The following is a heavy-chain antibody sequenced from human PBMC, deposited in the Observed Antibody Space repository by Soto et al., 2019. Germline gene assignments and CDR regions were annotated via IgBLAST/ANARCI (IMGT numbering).Heavy chain of an antibody. CDR2: INHSGST. Sequence: QVQLQQWGAGLLKPSETLSLTCAVYGGSFRGYYWSWIRQPPGKGLEWIGEINHSGSTNYNPSLKSRVPIAVDTSKNQFSLKLNSMTAADTAVYYCARGEGGFQYWGQGTLVTVSS. J-gene: IGHJ1*01. CDR1: GGSFRGYY. V-gene: IGHV4-34*01. CDR3: ARGEGGFQY.